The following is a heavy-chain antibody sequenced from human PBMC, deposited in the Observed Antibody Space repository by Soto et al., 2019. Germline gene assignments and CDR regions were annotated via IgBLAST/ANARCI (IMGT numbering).Heavy chain of an antibody. D-gene: IGHD4-17*01. CDR2: IDWDDDK. V-gene: IGHV2-70*04. CDR3: ARSVNDYGDSRTIPPFDY. J-gene: IGHJ4*02. CDR1: GFSLSTSGMR. Sequence: SGPTLVNPTQTLTLTCTFSGFSLSTSGMRVSWIRQPPGKALEWLARIDWDDDKFYSTSLKTRLTISKDTSKNQVVLTMTNMDPVDTATYYCARSVNDYGDSRTIPPFDYWGQGTLVTVSS.